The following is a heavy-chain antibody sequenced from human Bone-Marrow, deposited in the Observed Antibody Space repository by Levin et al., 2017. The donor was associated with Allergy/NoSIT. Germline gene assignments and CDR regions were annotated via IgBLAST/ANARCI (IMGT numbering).Heavy chain of an antibody. D-gene: IGHD2-2*01. CDR2: ISSSSSYI. CDR1: GFTFSSYS. CDR3: ARIGGYCVSTSCSSYGMDV. V-gene: IGHV3-21*01. J-gene: IGHJ6*02. Sequence: GESLKISCAASGFTFSSYSMNWVRQAPGKGLEWVSSISSSSSYIYYADSVKGRFTISRDNAKNSLYLQMNSLRAEDTAVYYCARIGGYCVSTSCSSYGMDVWGQGTTVTVSS.